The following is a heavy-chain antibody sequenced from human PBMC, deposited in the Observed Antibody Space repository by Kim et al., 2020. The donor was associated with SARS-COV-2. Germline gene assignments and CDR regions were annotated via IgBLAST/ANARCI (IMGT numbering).Heavy chain of an antibody. J-gene: IGHJ6*02. CDR2: ST. V-gene: IGHV3-66*01. Sequence: STYYADSGRCRFTISRDNSKNTLYLQMNSLRAEDTAVYYCARGNYYYGMDVWGQGTTVTVSS. CDR3: ARGNYYYGMDV.